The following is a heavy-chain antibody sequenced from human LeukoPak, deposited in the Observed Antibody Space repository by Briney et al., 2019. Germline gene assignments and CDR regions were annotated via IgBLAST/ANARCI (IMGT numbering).Heavy chain of an antibody. J-gene: IGHJ4*02. D-gene: IGHD3-22*01. CDR2: IYPGDSDT. V-gene: IGHV5-51*01. CDR3: ARQPINYYDTSGYYARFDY. Sequence: GESLKISFKGSGYRFTSYWIGWVRPMPGKGLEWMGIIYPGDSDTRYSPSFQGQVTISADKSISTAYLQWSSLKASDTAMYYCARQPINYYDTSGYYARFDYWGQGTLVTVSS. CDR1: GYRFTSYW.